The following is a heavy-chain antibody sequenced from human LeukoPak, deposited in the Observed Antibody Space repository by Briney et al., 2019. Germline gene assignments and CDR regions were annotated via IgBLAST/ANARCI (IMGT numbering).Heavy chain of an antibody. Sequence: GRSLRLSCAASGFTFSNYGMHWVRQAPGKGLEWVGVISYDGSDKYYADSVEGLFTISRDNSNNILYLQVNSLRAEDTAVYYCARGPYYGSGTFDYWGQGTLVTVSS. CDR2: ISYDGSDK. CDR3: ARGPYYGSGTFDY. V-gene: IGHV3-30*03. J-gene: IGHJ4*02. CDR1: GFTFSNYG. D-gene: IGHD3-10*01.